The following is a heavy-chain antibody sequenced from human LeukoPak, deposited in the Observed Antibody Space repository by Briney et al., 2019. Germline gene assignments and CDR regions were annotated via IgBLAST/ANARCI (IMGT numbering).Heavy chain of an antibody. CDR2: ISGSGGST. CDR1: GFTFSSYA. CDR3: ARRSQYSSGWDPIDY. D-gene: IGHD6-19*01. Sequence: GGSLRLSCAASGFTFSSYAMSWVRQAPGKGLEWVSAISGSGGSTYYADSVKGRFTISRDNSKNTLYLQMNSLRAEDTAVYYCARRSQYSSGWDPIDYWGQGTLVTVSS. V-gene: IGHV3-23*01. J-gene: IGHJ4*02.